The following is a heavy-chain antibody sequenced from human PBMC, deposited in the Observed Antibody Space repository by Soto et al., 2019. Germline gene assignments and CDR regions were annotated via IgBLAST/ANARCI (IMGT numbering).Heavy chain of an antibody. D-gene: IGHD2-21*02. Sequence: PGGSLRLSCVGSGFTFSTYSFNWVRQAPGKGLEWVSSISSRSDIYYADSVKGRFTISRDNAKNSVSLQMNSLRADDTAVYYCAREDTAWPLAYGLDVWGQGTTVTVCS. CDR2: ISSRSDI. J-gene: IGHJ6*02. V-gene: IGHV3-21*01. CDR1: GFTFSTYS. CDR3: AREDTAWPLAYGLDV.